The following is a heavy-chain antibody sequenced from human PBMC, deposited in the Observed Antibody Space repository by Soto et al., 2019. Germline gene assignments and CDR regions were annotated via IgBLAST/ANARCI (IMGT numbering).Heavy chain of an antibody. CDR3: GHGIQVWPLRDY. CDR2: INPNSGGT. V-gene: IGHV1-2*04. J-gene: IGHJ4*02. Sequence: ASVKVSCKASGYTFTGYYMHWVRQAPGQGLEWMGWINPNSGGTNYAQKFQGWVTMTRDTSISTAYMELSRLRSDDTAVYYRGHGIQVWPLRDYWGQGTLVTVSS. D-gene: IGHD5-18*01. CDR1: GYTFTGYY.